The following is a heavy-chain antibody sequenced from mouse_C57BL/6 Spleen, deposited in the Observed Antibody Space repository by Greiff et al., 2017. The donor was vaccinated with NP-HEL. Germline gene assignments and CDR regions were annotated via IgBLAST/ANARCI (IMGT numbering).Heavy chain of an antibody. CDR2: IDPSDSYT. CDR3: ARKPTVLDY. J-gene: IGHJ2*01. CDR1: GYTFTSYW. V-gene: IGHV1-69*01. D-gene: IGHD1-1*01. Sequence: VQLQQSGAELVMPGASVKLSCKASGYTFTSYWMHWVKQRPGQGLEWIGEIDPSDSYTNYNQKFKGKSTLTVDKSSSTAYMQLSSLTSEDSAVYYCARKPTVLDYWGQGTTLTVSS.